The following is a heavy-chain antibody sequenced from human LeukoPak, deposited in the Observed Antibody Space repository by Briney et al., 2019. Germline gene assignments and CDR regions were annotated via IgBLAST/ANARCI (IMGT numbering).Heavy chain of an antibody. J-gene: IGHJ6*02. CDR1: GYTFTSYD. V-gene: IGHV1-8*01. D-gene: IGHD4-23*01. CDR3: ATTPSRAVEAYDRDV. Sequence: GASVKVSCKASGYTFTSYDINWVRQATGQGLEWMGWMNPNSGNTGYAQKFQGRVTMTRNTSISTAYMELSSLRSEDTAVYYCATTPSRAVEAYDRDVWGRGTTVTVSS. CDR2: MNPNSGNT.